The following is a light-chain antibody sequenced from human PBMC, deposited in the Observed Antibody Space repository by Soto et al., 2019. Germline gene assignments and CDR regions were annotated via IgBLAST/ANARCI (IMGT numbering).Light chain of an antibody. V-gene: IGKV1-27*01. J-gene: IGKJ1*01. CDR1: QGISNY. Sequence: DIQMTQSPSFLSASVGIRVTITCRASQGISNYVAWYQQKSGKVPTLLIYAASTLQSGVPSRFSGSGSGTYFTLTISSLQPEDVATYYCQKYNSAPWTFGQGTKVDIK. CDR2: AAS. CDR3: QKYNSAPWT.